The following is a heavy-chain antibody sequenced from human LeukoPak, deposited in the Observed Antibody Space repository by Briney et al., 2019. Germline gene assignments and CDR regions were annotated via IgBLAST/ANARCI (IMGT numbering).Heavy chain of an antibody. CDR1: GVSISSYY. Sequence: SETLSLTCTVSGVSISSYYWSWIRQPPGKGLEWIGYIYYSGSTNYNPSLKSRVTISVDTSKNQFSLKLSPVTAADTAVYYCAREGSGSYPDYWGQGTLVTVSS. V-gene: IGHV4-59*01. CDR3: AREGSGSYPDY. J-gene: IGHJ4*02. D-gene: IGHD1-26*01. CDR2: IYYSGST.